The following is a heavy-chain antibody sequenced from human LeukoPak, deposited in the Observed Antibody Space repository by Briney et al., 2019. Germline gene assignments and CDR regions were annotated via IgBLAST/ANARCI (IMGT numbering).Heavy chain of an antibody. CDR3: AKDYGLTGTGGAWLDP. J-gene: IGHJ5*02. CDR2: IRFDASNK. D-gene: IGHD1-20*01. CDR1: GFTFNSYG. V-gene: IGHV3-30*02. Sequence: GGSLRLSCAASGFTFNSYGMHWVRQAPGKGLEGVAFIRFDASNKYYVDSVKGRFTISRDNSKNTLYLQMNSLRVEDAAVYYCAKDYGLTGTGGAWLDPWGQGTLVTVSS.